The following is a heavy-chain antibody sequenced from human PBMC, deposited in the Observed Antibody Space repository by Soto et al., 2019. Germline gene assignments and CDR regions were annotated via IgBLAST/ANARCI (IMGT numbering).Heavy chain of an antibody. CDR1: GFSLSNARMG. CDR3: ARIRRSYSSSYYYYMDV. J-gene: IGHJ6*03. V-gene: IGHV2-26*01. D-gene: IGHD6-6*01. CDR2: IFSNDEK. Sequence: QVTLKESGPVLVKPTETLTLTCTVSGFSLSNARMGVSWIRQPPGKALEWLAHIFSNDEKSYSTSLKSRLTHSKDTSKSQVVLTMTNMDPVDTATYYCARIRRSYSSSYYYYMDVWGKGTTVTVSS.